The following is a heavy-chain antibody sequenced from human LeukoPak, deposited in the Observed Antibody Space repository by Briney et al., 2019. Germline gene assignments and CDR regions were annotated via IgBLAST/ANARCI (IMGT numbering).Heavy chain of an antibody. CDR3: ARETHYYGSGSYASPRMIRLQRGYYFDY. V-gene: IGHV3-7*01. Sequence: GGSLRLSCAASGFTFSSYWMSWVRQAPGEGLEWVANIKQDGSEKYYVDSVKGRFTISKDNAKNSLYLQMNSLRAEDTAVYYCARETHYYGSGSYASPRMIRLQRGYYFDYWGQGTLSPSPQ. J-gene: IGHJ4*02. CDR2: IKQDGSEK. D-gene: IGHD3-10*01. CDR1: GFTFSSYW.